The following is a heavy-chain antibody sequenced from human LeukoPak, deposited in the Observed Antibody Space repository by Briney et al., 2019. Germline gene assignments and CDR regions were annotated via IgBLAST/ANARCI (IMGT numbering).Heavy chain of an antibody. CDR1: GFTFSSYA. CDR2: ISYDGSNK. CDR3: ARDPTDSSGNYLDY. Sequence: GGSLRLSCAASGFTFSSYAMHWVRQAPGKGLEWVAVISYDGSNKYYADSVKGRFTISRDNSKNTLYLQMNSLRAEDTAVYYCARDPTDSSGNYLDYWAREPWSPSPQ. D-gene: IGHD6-19*01. J-gene: IGHJ4*02. V-gene: IGHV3-30-3*01.